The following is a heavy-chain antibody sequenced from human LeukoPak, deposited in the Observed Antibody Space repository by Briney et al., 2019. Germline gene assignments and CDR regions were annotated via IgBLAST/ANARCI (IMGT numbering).Heavy chain of an antibody. V-gene: IGHV3-74*01. D-gene: IGHD2-2*01. Sequence: RSGGSLTLSCAASGFTFSSSWMHWVRQAPGKWLVWVSRINSDGSITTYADSVRGRFTISRDNAKSTLYLQMNSLRAEDTAVYYCASSTQISKYADYWGQGALVTVSS. CDR1: GFTFSSSW. J-gene: IGHJ4*02. CDR3: ASSTQISKYADY. CDR2: INSDGSIT.